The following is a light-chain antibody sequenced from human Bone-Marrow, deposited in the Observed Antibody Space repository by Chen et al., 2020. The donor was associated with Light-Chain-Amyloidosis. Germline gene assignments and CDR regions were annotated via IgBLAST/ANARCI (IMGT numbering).Light chain of an antibody. J-gene: IGLJ3*02. Sequence: SYVLTQPSSVSVAPGQTATIACGRNNLGSTSLHWYQQTPGQAPLLVVYDDSDRPSGIPERLSGSDSVNTATLTISRVEAGDEADYYCQVWDRSSDRPVFGGGTKLTVL. CDR1: NLGSTS. CDR3: QVWDRSSDRPV. V-gene: IGLV3-21*02. CDR2: DDS.